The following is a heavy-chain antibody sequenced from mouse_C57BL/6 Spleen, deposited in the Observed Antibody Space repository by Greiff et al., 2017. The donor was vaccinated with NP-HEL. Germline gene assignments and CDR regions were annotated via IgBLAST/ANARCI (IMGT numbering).Heavy chain of an antibody. CDR3: ARRCSSLYWYFDV. J-gene: IGHJ1*03. CDR2: INPNNGGT. Sequence: EVQLQQSGPELVKPGASVKISCKASGYTFTDYYMNWVKQSHGKSLEWIGDINPNNGGTSYNQKFKGKATLTVDKSSSTAYMELRSLTSEDSAVYYCARRCSSLYWYFDVWGTGTTVTVSS. V-gene: IGHV1-26*01. D-gene: IGHD1-1*01. CDR1: GYTFTDYY.